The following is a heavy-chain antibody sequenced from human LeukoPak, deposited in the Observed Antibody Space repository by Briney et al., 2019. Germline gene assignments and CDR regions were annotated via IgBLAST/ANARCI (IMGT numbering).Heavy chain of an antibody. CDR3: VTRGYDILTGYPTSDY. D-gene: IGHD3-9*01. CDR1: GGTFSSYA. Sequence: SVKVSCKASGGTFSSYAISWVRQAPGQGLEWMGGIIPIFGTANYAQKFQGRVTITTDESTSAAYMELSSLRSEDTAVYYCVTRGYDILTGYPTSDYWGQGTLVTVSS. CDR2: IIPIFGTA. J-gene: IGHJ4*02. V-gene: IGHV1-69*05.